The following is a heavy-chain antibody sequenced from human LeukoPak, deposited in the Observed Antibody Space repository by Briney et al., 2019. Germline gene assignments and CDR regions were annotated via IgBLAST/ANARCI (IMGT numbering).Heavy chain of an antibody. Sequence: GGSLRLSCAASGFTFSSYGMHWVRQAPGKGLEWVSSITNGGDYTYYTDSVKGRFTISRDNSKNTLYLQMNSLRAEDTAVYYCARDLSSSWQYHFDYWGQGTLVTVSS. CDR2: ITNGGDYT. CDR3: ARDLSSSWQYHFDY. D-gene: IGHD6-13*01. V-gene: IGHV3-NL1*01. CDR1: GFTFSSYG. J-gene: IGHJ4*02.